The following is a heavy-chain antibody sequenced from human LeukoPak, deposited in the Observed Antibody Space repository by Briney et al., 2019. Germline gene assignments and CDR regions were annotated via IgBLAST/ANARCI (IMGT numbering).Heavy chain of an antibody. CDR3: AKDRHSTIFGVVIIPVSHFDY. J-gene: IGHJ4*02. V-gene: IGHV3-30*18. CDR2: ISYDGSNK. CDR1: GFTFSSYG. Sequence: GGSLRLSCAASGFTFSSYGMHWVRQAPGKGLEWVAVISYDGSNKYYADSVKGRFTISRDNSKNTLYLQMNSLRAEDTAVYYCAKDRHSTIFGVVIIPVSHFDYWGQGTLVTVSS. D-gene: IGHD3-3*01.